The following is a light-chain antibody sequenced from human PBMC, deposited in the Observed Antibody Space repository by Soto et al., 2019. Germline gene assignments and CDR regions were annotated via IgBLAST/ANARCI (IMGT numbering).Light chain of an antibody. Sequence: EIVLTQSPGTLSLSPGERATLSCRASQSVSTGYLTWYQQKPGQAPRLLIYATSNRATGIPDRFSGSGSGTDFTLTISRLEPEDFAVYFCHQYDKSPRTSGQGTKVEI. CDR2: ATS. CDR3: HQYDKSPRT. V-gene: IGKV3-20*01. J-gene: IGKJ1*01. CDR1: QSVSTGY.